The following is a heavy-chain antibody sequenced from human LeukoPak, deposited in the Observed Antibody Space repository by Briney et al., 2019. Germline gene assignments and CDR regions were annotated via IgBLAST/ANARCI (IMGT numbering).Heavy chain of an antibody. CDR1: GFTFISYS. CDR2: IRYDGSNK. D-gene: IGHD2-15*01. Sequence: PWGSLRLSCAASGFTFISYSIHWVGQAPGKGLEWVAFIRYDGSNKYYADSVKGRFTISRDNSKNTVYLQMNSLRAEDTAVYYCAKHGLPLVVISAPLDYWGQGTLVTVAS. J-gene: IGHJ4*02. V-gene: IGHV3-30*02. CDR3: AKHGLPLVVISAPLDY.